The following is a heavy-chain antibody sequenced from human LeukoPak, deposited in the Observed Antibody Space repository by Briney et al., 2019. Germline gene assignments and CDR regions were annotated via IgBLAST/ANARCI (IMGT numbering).Heavy chain of an antibody. J-gene: IGHJ6*02. D-gene: IGHD6-6*01. CDR3: ARGPRIAARGAYYYGMDV. CDR2: INAGNGNT. CDR1: GYTFTSYA. Sequence: ASVKVSCKAAGYTFTSYAMHWVRQAPGQRLEWMGWINAGNGNTKYSQKFQGRVIITRDTSASTAYMELSSLRSEDTAVYYCARGPRIAARGAYYYGMDVWGQGTTVTVSS. V-gene: IGHV1-3*01.